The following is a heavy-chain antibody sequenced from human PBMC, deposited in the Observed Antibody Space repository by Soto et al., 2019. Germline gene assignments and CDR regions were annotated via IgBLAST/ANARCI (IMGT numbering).Heavy chain of an antibody. J-gene: IGHJ4*02. Sequence: QVQLVQSGAEVKKPGASVKVSCKASGYIFSSYDMSWVRQAPGQGLEWMGWINGYTGDTNYAQKFQGRVTMTIDTSTTTAFMELRSLRSDDTAVYYCARDQSLSLQVAPDYWGQGTLVTVSS. CDR1: GYIFSSYD. CDR2: INGYTGDT. V-gene: IGHV1-18*01. CDR3: ARDQSLSLQVAPDY.